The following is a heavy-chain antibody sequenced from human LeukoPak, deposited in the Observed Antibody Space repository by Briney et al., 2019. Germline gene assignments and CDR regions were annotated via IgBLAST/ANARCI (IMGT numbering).Heavy chain of an antibody. CDR1: GGTFSSYA. V-gene: IGHV1-69*13. D-gene: IGHD2-21*01. J-gene: IGHJ6*03. Sequence: ASVKVSCKASGGTFSSYAISWVRQAPGQGLEWMGGIIPIFGTANYAQKFQGRVTINADESTSTAYMELSSLRSEDTAVHYCARDLISNYYYYYMDVWGKGTTVTVSS. CDR3: ARDLISNYYYYYMDV. CDR2: IIPIFGTA.